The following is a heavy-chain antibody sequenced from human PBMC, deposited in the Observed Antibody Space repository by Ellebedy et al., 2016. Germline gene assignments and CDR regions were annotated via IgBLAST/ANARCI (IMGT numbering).Heavy chain of an antibody. CDR3: ARSYCSSTSCYMGVFDY. J-gene: IGHJ4*02. CDR1: GGSVSSGSYY. Sequence: SETLSLXCTVSGGSVSSGSYYWSWIRQPPGKGLEWIGYIYYSGSTNYNASLKSRVTISVDTSKNQFSLKLSSVTAADTAVYYCARSYCSSTSCYMGVFDYWGQGTLVTVSS. V-gene: IGHV4-61*01. D-gene: IGHD2-2*02. CDR2: IYYSGST.